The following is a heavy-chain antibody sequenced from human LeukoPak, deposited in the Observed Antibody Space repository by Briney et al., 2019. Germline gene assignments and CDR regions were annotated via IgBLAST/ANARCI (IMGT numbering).Heavy chain of an antibody. CDR2: IKQDGSEK. V-gene: IGHV3-7*01. CDR1: GFTFSSYW. J-gene: IGHJ4*02. D-gene: IGHD6-19*01. CDR3: ARSSSGWWDY. Sequence: GGSLRLSCAASGFTFSSYWMIWVRQAPGKGLEWVATIKQDGSEKYYVDSVKGRFTISRDNAKNSLFLQMNSLRAEDTAVYYCARSSSGWWDYWGQGTLVTVSS.